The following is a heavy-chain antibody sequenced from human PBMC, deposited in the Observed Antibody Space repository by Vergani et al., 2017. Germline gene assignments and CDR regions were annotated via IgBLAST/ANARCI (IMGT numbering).Heavy chain of an antibody. D-gene: IGHD3-10*01. CDR1: GGSIRSSNW. V-gene: IGHV4-4*02. CDR3: ARDTKTAWFGDHGGAFDI. Sequence: QVQLPESGPGLVKPSGPLSLTCAVSGGSIRSSNWWSWVRQPPGKGLEWIGEIYHSGSTNYNPSLKRRVTISVDKSKNQFSLKLSSVTAADTAVYYCARDTKTAWFGDHGGAFDIWGQGTMVTVSS. J-gene: IGHJ3*02. CDR2: IYHSGST.